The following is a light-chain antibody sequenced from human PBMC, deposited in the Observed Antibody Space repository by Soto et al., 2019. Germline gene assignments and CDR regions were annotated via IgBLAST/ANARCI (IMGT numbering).Light chain of an antibody. CDR1: QNINRY. CDR2: TAS. CDR3: QQTQSFPLT. V-gene: IGKV1-39*01. J-gene: IGKJ4*01. Sequence: DIQMTQSPSSLSASVGDRVTITCRASQNINRYLNWYQQKPGQSPRLLIYTASILQTGVPSGFSGSGSGTDFTLTISSLQAEDSATYYCQQTQSFPLTFGGGTKVEIK.